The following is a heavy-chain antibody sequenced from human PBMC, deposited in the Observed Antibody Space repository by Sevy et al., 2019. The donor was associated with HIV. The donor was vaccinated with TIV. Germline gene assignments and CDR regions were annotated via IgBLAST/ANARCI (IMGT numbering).Heavy chain of an antibody. V-gene: IGHV3-72*01. CDR1: GSTFSDHY. D-gene: IGHD3-16*01. J-gene: IGHJ4*02. Sequence: GGSLRLSCAASGSTFSDHYMDWVRQAPGKGLEWVGRIRNKANSYTTEYAASVKGRFTISRDDSKNSLYLQMNSLKTEDTAIYYCARDLRSGGAHFDYWGQGTLVTVSS. CDR3: ARDLRSGGAHFDY. CDR2: IRNKANSYTT.